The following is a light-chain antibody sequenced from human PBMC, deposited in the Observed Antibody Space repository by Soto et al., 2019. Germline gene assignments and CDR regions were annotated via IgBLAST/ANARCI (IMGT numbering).Light chain of an antibody. CDR1: QDISNY. Sequence: DIQMTQSPSSLSASVGDRVTITCQASQDISNYLNWYQQKPGKAPKLLIYDASNLATGVPSRFSGSGSGTDFPFTISSLQPEDIATYYCQQYDNLPYTFGQGTKLEIK. CDR2: DAS. CDR3: QQYDNLPYT. J-gene: IGKJ2*01. V-gene: IGKV1-33*01.